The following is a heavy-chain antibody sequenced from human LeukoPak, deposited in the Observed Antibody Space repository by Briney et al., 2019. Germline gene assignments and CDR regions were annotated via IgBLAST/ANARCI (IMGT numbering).Heavy chain of an antibody. CDR2: ISGSGGST. Sequence: GGSLRLSCAASGFTFSSYAMSWVRQAPGKGLEWVSSISGSGGSTYYADSVKGRFTISRDNSKNTLYLQMNSLRAEDSAVYYCAKAESGSLYYNYYGMDVWGQGTTVTVSS. J-gene: IGHJ6*02. V-gene: IGHV3-23*01. CDR3: AKAESGSLYYNYYGMDV. CDR1: GFTFSSYA. D-gene: IGHD2-15*01.